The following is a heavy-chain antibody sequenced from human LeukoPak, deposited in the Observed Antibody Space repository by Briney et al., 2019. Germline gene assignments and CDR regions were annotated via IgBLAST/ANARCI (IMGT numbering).Heavy chain of an antibody. V-gene: IGHV4-59*08. CDR1: GGSISSYY. CDR2: IYYSGST. Sequence: PSETLSLTCTVSGGSISSYYWSWIRQPPGKGLEWIGYIYYSGSTSYNPSLKSRVTISVDTSKNQFSLKLSSVTAADTAVYYCARQLLWFGAERWSDPWGQGTLVTVSS. J-gene: IGHJ5*02. CDR3: ARQLLWFGAERWSDP. D-gene: IGHD3-10*01.